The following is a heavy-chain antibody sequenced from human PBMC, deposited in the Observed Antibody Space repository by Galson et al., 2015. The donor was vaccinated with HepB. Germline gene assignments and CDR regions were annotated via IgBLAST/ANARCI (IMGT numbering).Heavy chain of an antibody. D-gene: IGHD3-9*01. V-gene: IGHV3-30*03. CDR3: ARGVAQPSYEILTGPYYSGMDV. CDR1: GFTFSDFA. CDR2: ISYDGSDK. Sequence: SLRLSCAASGFTFSDFAMHWVRQAPGKGPEWVPMISYDGSDKNYADSVKGRFTISRDHSKNTMYLQMNSLRAEDTAVYYCARGVAQPSYEILTGPYYSGMDVWGQGTTVTVSS. J-gene: IGHJ6*02.